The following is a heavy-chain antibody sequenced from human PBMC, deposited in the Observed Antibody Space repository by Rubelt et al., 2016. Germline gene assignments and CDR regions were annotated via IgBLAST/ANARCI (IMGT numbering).Heavy chain of an antibody. V-gene: IGHV1-2*02. J-gene: IGHJ4*02. CDR2: INPNSGGT. D-gene: IGHD5-24*01. CDR3: ARERDDYGDY. CDR1: GYTFTGYY. Sequence: QVQLVQSGAEVKKPGASVKVSCKASGYTFTGYYMHWVRQAPGQGLEWMGWINPNSGGTNYAQKVPGRVTMTTDTSTSTAYMELRSLRSDDTAVYYCARERDDYGDYWGQGTLVTVSS.